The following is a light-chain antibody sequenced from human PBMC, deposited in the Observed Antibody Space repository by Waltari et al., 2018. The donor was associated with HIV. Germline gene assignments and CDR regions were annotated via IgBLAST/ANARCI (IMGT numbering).Light chain of an antibody. J-gene: IGLJ3*02. CDR2: EVS. Sequence: QFALTQPASVSVPPGPSITISCSGTSRDIGYYHHVSWSQQHPGKAPKLMISEVSNRPSGISNRFSGSKSGNTASLTISALQADDEADYYCSSVANSVTLSVLFGGGTKLTVL. V-gene: IGLV2-14*01. CDR3: SSVANSVTLSVL. CDR1: SRDIGYYHH.